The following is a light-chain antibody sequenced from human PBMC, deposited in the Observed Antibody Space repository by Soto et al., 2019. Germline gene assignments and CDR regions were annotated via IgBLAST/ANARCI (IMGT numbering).Light chain of an antibody. CDR3: SSFADSNSYV. Sequence: SVLTQPPSASGSPGQSVTISCSGSSSDIGGYTYVSWYQHHPGKAPKLMIYEVSKRPSGVPDRFSGSKSGNTASLTVSGLQAEDEADYYCSSFADSNSYVFGTGTRSPS. V-gene: IGLV2-8*01. CDR2: EVS. J-gene: IGLJ1*01. CDR1: SSDIGGYTY.